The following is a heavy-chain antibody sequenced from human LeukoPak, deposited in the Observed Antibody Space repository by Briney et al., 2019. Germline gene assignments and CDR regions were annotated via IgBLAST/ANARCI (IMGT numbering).Heavy chain of an antibody. Sequence: HPGGSLRLSCAASGFTFSSYAMGWVRQAPGKGLEWVSAISGSGGDTYHADSVKGRFAISRDNSKNTLFLQMNSLRAEDTAVYYCAKYDSFDHYYDSSGRFDCWGQGTLVTVSS. J-gene: IGHJ4*02. CDR1: GFTFSSYA. D-gene: IGHD3-22*01. V-gene: IGHV3-23*01. CDR3: AKYDSFDHYYDSSGRFDC. CDR2: ISGSGGDT.